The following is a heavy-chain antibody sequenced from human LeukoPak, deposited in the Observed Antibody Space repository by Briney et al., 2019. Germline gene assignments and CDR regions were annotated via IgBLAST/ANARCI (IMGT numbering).Heavy chain of an antibody. J-gene: IGHJ4*02. CDR3: AKAVYYYDSSGPHY. CDR2: ISWNSGSI. V-gene: IGHV3-9*01. D-gene: IGHD3-22*01. Sequence: GRSLRLSCAASGFTFDDYVMHWVRQAPGKGLEWVSGISWNSGSIGYADSVKGRFTISRDNAKNSLYLQMNSLRAEDTALYYCAKAVYYYDSSGPHYWGQGTLVTVSS. CDR1: GFTFDDYV.